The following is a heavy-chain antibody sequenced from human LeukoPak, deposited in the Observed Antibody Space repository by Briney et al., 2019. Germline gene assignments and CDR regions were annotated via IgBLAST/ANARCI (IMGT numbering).Heavy chain of an antibody. J-gene: IGHJ4*02. V-gene: IGHV1-18*01. Sequence: GASVKVSCKASGYTFTSYGISWVRQATGQGLEWKGWISAYNANTNYAQKLQGRVTMTTDTSTSTAYMELRSLRSDDTAVYYCARSNGGSYYVRYNFDYWGQGTLVTVSS. CDR1: GYTFTSYG. D-gene: IGHD1-26*01. CDR3: ARSNGGSYYVRYNFDY. CDR2: ISAYNANT.